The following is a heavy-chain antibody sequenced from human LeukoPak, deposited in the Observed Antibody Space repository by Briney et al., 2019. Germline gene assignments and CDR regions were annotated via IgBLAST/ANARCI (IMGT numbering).Heavy chain of an antibody. Sequence: SETLSLTCTVSGGSISSYYWSWIRQPPGKGLEWTGYIYYSGSTNYNPSLKSRVTISVDTSKNQFSLKLSSVTAADTAVYYCARALPYSSSWHFDYWGQGTLVTVSS. CDR3: ARALPYSSSWHFDY. D-gene: IGHD6-6*01. J-gene: IGHJ4*02. V-gene: IGHV4-59*01. CDR1: GGSISSYY. CDR2: IYYSGST.